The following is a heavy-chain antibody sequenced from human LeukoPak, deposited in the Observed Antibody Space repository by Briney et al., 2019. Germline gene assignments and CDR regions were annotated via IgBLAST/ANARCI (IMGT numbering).Heavy chain of an antibody. CDR1: GFTFSRSW. CDR2: INYDGSST. CDR3: AVDLGSTWYFDY. D-gene: IGHD6-13*01. J-gene: IGHJ4*02. Sequence: GGSLRLSYAASGFTFSRSWMHWVRQTPGKGLVWLSRINYDGSSTSYADSVKGRFTISRDNAKNTLYLEMTGLRDEDVAVYYCAVDLGSTWYFDYWGQGSLVTVSS. V-gene: IGHV3-74*01.